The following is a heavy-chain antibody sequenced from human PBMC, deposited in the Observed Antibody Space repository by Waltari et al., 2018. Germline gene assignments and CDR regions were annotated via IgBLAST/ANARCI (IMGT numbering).Heavy chain of an antibody. CDR1: GFNLRDYP. Sequence: QVQLVESGGGLVKPEGSLRLPCSASGFNLRDYPMSWVRQTPGKGLEWISYIRNDDNREYYADSVKGRFTISRDNAKNSLYLQMNSLRVEDTAVYYCVRVNWGPDYWGQGTLVTVSA. V-gene: IGHV3-11*01. D-gene: IGHD7-27*01. CDR3: VRVNWGPDY. CDR2: IRNDDNRE. J-gene: IGHJ4*02.